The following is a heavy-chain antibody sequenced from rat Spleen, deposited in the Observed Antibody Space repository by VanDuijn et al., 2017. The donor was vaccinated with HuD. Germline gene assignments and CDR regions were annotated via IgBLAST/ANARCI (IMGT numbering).Heavy chain of an antibody. CDR2: ISYDGSST. CDR3: GRPGGYYYSTHMGLVY. V-gene: IGHV5-7*01. D-gene: IGHD1-2*01. Sequence: EVQLVESGGGLVQPGRSLKLSCAASGFTFSDYNMAWVRQAPKKGLEWVATISYDGSSTYYRDSVKGRFTISREDTKNTLYLQMDSLRSEDTATYYCGRPGGYYYSTHMGLVYWGQGVMVTVSS. CDR1: GFTFSDYN. J-gene: IGHJ2*01.